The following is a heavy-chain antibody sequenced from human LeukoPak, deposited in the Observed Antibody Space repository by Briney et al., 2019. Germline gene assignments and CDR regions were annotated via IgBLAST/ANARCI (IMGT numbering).Heavy chain of an antibody. V-gene: IGHV3-53*01. CDR1: GFTVSRNY. CDR3: AAYDFWSGYSAGIDY. D-gene: IGHD3-3*01. J-gene: IGHJ4*02. CDR2: IYSGGNT. Sequence: GGSLRLPCAASGFTVSRNYMSWVRQAPGKGLEWVSVIYSGGNTYYADSVKGRFTISRDNSKNTLYLQMNSLRAEDTAVYYCAAYDFWSGYSAGIDYWGQGTLVTVSS.